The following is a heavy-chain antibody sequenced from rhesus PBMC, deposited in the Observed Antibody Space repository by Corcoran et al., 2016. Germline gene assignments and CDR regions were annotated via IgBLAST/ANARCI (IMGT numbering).Heavy chain of an antibody. CDR1: GGSISSNY. Sequence: QLQLQESGPGLVKPSETLSLTCAVSGGSISSNYWSWFRQPPGKGLEWIGNIDGNIAGTNYNPSLKSRVTISKDTSRKQFSLKLRSVTAADTAVYYCARLRQYYFDYWGQGVLVTVSS. CDR3: ARLRQYYFDY. D-gene: IGHD6-25*01. V-gene: IGHV4-81*01. J-gene: IGHJ4*01. CDR2: IDGNIAGT.